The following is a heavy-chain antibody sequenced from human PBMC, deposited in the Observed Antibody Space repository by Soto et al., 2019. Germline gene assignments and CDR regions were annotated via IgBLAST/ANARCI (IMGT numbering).Heavy chain of an antibody. V-gene: IGHV2-5*02. CDR1: GFSPSTRGVG. CDR3: AQFRGNGIIIRDY. Sequence: QITLKESGPTLVKSTQTLTLTCTFSGFSPSTRGVGVAWIRQPPGKALEWLTLIYWDDEKHYSPSLKSRITITKDTSKNQVVLTMTNMEPVDTPTYYCAQFRGNGIIIRDYWGQGTLVTVSS. D-gene: IGHD3-16*01. CDR2: IYWDDEK. J-gene: IGHJ4*02.